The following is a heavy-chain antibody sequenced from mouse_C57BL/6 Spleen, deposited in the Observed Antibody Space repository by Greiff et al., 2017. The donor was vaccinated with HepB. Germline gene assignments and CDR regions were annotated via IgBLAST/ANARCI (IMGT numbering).Heavy chain of an antibody. Sequence: VKLQQPGAELVKPGASVKLSCTASGYTFTSYWMHWVKQRPGRGLEWIGRIDPNSGGTKYNEKFKSKATLTVDKPSSTAYMQLSSLTSEDSAFDYCAAYYSNYGFAYWGQGTLVTVSA. J-gene: IGHJ3*01. V-gene: IGHV1-72*01. CDR2: IDPNSGGT. D-gene: IGHD2-5*01. CDR3: AAYYSNYGFAY. CDR1: GYTFTSYW.